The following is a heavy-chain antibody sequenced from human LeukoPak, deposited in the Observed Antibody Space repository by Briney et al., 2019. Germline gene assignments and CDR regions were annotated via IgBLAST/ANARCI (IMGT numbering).Heavy chain of an antibody. D-gene: IGHD4-23*01. J-gene: IGHJ4*02. Sequence: GSLRLSCAASGFTFSSYAMHWVRQPPGKGLEWIGEINHSGSTNYNPSLKSRVTISVDTSKNQFSLKLSSVTAADTAVYYCARVDYGGNSDWGYFDYWGQGTLVTVSS. CDR3: ARVDYGGNSDWGYFDY. CDR2: INHSGST. V-gene: IGHV4-34*01. CDR1: GFTFSSYA.